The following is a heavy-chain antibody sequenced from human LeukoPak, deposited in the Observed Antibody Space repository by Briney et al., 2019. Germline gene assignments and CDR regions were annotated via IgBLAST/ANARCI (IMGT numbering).Heavy chain of an antibody. CDR1: GFTFSSYA. CDR3: ASCYDSSYLLPGY. V-gene: IGHV3-23*01. J-gene: IGHJ4*02. CDR2: ISGSST. Sequence: GGSLRLSCAASGFTFSSYAMSWVRQAPGKGLEWVSTISGSSTYYADSVKGRFTISTDNSKNTLYLQMSSLRTEDTAVYYCASCYDSSYLLPGYWGQGTLDTVSS. D-gene: IGHD3-22*01.